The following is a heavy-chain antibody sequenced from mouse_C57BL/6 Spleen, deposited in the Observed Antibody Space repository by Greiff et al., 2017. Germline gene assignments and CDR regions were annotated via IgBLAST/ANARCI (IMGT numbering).Heavy chain of an antibody. Sequence: QVQLQQSGAELARPGASVKLSCKASGYTFTGYGISWVKQRPGQGLEWIGEIYPGNGNTYYNEKFKGKATLTADKSSSTAYMELRSLTSEDSAVYFCARSLNWGCDMDDWGQGTSVTVAS. D-gene: IGHD4-1*01. V-gene: IGHV1-81*01. CDR1: GYTFTGYG. CDR3: ARSLNWGCDMDD. CDR2: IYPGNGNT. J-gene: IGHJ4*01.